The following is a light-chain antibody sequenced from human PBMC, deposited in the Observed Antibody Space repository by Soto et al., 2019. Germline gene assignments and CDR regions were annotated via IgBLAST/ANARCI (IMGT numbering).Light chain of an antibody. V-gene: IGLV2-14*01. J-gene: IGLJ1*01. CDR1: SSDVGLYNY. CDR2: DVS. CDR3: AAWDDNLNAYV. Sequence: QSALTQPASVSGSPGQSITISCTGTSSDVGLYNYVSWYQHHPGKAPKLMIYDVSDRPSGVSNRFSGSKSGNTASLTISGLRSDDEADYYCAAWDDNLNAYVFGSGTKLTVL.